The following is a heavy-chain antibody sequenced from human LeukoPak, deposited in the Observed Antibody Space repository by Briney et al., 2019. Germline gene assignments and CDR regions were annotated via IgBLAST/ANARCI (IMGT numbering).Heavy chain of an antibody. D-gene: IGHD3-22*01. CDR3: ARDHNYDSSGYYYAPLGY. J-gene: IGHJ4*02. CDR2: IHHSGST. Sequence: SETLSLTCTVSGCSISSGYYWGWIRQPPGKGLEWIGSIHHSGSTYYNPSLKSRVTISVDTSKNQFSLKLSSVTAADTAVYYCARDHNYDSSGYYYAPLGYWGQGTLVTVSS. CDR1: GCSISSGYY. V-gene: IGHV4-38-2*02.